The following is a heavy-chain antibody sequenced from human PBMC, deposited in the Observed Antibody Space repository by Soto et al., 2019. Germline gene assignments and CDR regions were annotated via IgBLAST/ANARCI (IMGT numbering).Heavy chain of an antibody. D-gene: IGHD3-16*02. CDR3: ARGRRITFGGVIGDAFDI. Sequence: PSETLSLTCAVSGGSISSGGYSWSWIRQPPGKGPEWIGYIYRSGSTYYNPSLKSRVTISVDRSKNQFSLKLSSVTAADTAVYYCARGRRITFGGVIGDAFDIWGQGTMVTVSS. CDR1: GGSISSGGYS. CDR2: IYRSGST. J-gene: IGHJ3*02. V-gene: IGHV4-30-2*01.